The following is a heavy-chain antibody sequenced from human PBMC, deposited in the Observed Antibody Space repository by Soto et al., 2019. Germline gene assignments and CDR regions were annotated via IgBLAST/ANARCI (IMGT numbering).Heavy chain of an antibody. CDR2: ISYDGSNK. J-gene: IGHJ6*02. CDR1: GFTFSSYG. V-gene: IGHV3-30*18. D-gene: IGHD3-10*01. Sequence: PGGSLRLSCAASGFTFSSYGMHWVRQAPGKGLEWVAVISYDGSNKYYADSVKGRFTISRDNSKNTLYLQMNSLRAEDTAVYYCAKDTTMVRGAPYYYYGMDVWGQGTTVTVSS. CDR3: AKDTTMVRGAPYYYYGMDV.